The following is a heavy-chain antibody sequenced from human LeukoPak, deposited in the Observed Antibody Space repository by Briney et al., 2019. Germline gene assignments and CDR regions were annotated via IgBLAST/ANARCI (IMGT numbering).Heavy chain of an antibody. J-gene: IGHJ4*02. CDR2: ISSSGGSA. Sequence: GGSLRLSCAVSGFSFSSYAMSRVLGAPGQGVEGCSGISSSGGSAVCADSVNGGFTIPRDNFRNTVFLQMNSLRAEDTAVYYCAKDQGSGLGSYSWGYFDYWRQGTLVTVPS. D-gene: IGHD3-10*01. V-gene: IGHV3-23*01. CDR1: GFSFSSYA. CDR3: AKDQGSGLGSYSWGYFDY.